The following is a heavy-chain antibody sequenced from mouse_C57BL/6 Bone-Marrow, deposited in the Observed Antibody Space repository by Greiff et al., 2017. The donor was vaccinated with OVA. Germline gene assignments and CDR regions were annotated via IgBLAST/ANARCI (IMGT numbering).Heavy chain of an antibody. CDR3: ADITTVVAGFDY. CDR1: GYTFTSYW. J-gene: IGHJ2*01. V-gene: IGHV1-55*01. CDR2: IYPGSGST. D-gene: IGHD1-1*01. Sequence: QVQLQQPGAELVKPGASVKMSCKASGYTFTSYWITWVKQRPGQGLEWIGDIYPGSGSTNYNEKFKSKATLTVDTSSSTAYMQLSSLTSEDSAVYYCADITTVVAGFDYWGQGTTLTVSS.